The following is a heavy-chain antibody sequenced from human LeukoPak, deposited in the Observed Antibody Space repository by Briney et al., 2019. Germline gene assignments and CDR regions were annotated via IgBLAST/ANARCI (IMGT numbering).Heavy chain of an antibody. J-gene: IGHJ5*02. Sequence: GASVKVSCTASGYIFTSYDINWVRQATGQGLEWMGWMNPNTGHTGYAQKFQGRVTITRNTSISTAYMELSSLRSEDTAVYYCARNGWNYANWFDPWGQGTLVTVSS. D-gene: IGHD1-7*01. CDR1: GYIFTSYD. CDR2: MNPNTGHT. CDR3: ARNGWNYANWFDP. V-gene: IGHV1-8*01.